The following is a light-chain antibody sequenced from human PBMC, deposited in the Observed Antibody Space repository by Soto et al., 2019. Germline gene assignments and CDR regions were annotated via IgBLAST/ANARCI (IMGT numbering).Light chain of an antibody. CDR2: LNRDGSH. V-gene: IGLV4-69*01. Sequence: QPVLTQSSSASASLGSSVKLTCTLSSGHSSYIIAWHQQQPGKAPRYLMKLNRDGSHNKGDGIPDRFSGSSSGAERYLTISSLQSDDEADYYCQTWDTVVVFGGGTKLTVL. CDR1: SGHSSYI. J-gene: IGLJ2*01. CDR3: QTWDTVVV.